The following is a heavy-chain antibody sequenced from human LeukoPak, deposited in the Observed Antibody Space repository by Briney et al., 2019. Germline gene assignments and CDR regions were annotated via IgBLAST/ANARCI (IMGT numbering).Heavy chain of an antibody. J-gene: IGHJ5*02. CDR2: IYTSGST. CDR1: GGSISSYY. CDR3: AIGGGDWFDP. Sequence: SETLSLTCTVSGGSISSYYWSWIRQPAGKGLEWIGRIYTSGSTNYNPSLKSRVTISVDKSNNQFSLKLSSVTAADTAVYYCAIGGGDWFDPWGQGTLVTVSS. V-gene: IGHV4-4*07. D-gene: IGHD3-3*01.